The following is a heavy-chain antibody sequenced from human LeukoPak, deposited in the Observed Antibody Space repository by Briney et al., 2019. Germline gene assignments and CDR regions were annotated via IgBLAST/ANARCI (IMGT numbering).Heavy chain of an antibody. D-gene: IGHD3-10*01. Sequence: SETLSLTCTVSGGSVSSYYWSWIRQPAGKGLEWIGRVYTSGSTNYNPPLKSRVTMSVDTSKNQFSLKLSSVAAADTAMYYCARLLRGYHGSGSYDYFDNWGQGTLVTVSS. V-gene: IGHV4-4*07. CDR2: VYTSGST. J-gene: IGHJ4*02. CDR1: GGSVSSYY. CDR3: ARLLRGYHGSGSYDYFDN.